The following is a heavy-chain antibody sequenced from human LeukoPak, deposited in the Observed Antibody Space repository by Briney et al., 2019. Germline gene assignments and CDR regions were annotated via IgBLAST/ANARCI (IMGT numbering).Heavy chain of an antibody. J-gene: IGHJ3*02. CDR2: IYYSGST. V-gene: IGHV4-39*07. CDR3: ARVRRYQLIHAFDI. D-gene: IGHD2-2*01. Sequence: SETLSLTCTVSGGSISSSSYYWGWIRQPPGKGLEWIGSIYYSGSTYYNPSLKSRVTISVDTSKNQFSLKLSSVTAADTAVYYCARVRRYQLIHAFDIWGQGTMVTVSS. CDR1: GGSISSSSYY.